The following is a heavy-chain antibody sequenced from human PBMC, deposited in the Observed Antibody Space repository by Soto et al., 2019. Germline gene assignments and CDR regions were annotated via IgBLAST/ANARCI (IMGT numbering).Heavy chain of an antibody. CDR1: GSSVSGDFY. D-gene: IGHD6-13*01. Sequence: SETLSLTCAVSGSSVSGDFYWAWIRQPPGKGLEWIGSVYPSGNTYYLPSLRGRISLSIDTSKNQISLTLTSVTAADTALFDCVAYSASHNWFGRWGQGTLVTVSS. CDR2: VYPSGNT. J-gene: IGHJ5*02. CDR3: VAYSASHNWFGR. V-gene: IGHV4-38-2*01.